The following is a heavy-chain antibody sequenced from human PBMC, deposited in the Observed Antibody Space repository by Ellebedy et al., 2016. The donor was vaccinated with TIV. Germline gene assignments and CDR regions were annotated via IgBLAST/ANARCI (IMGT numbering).Heavy chain of an antibody. V-gene: IGHV4-39*01. Sequence: MPSETLSLTCTVSGGSISSSSYYWGWIRQPPGTGLEWIGSIYYSGSTYYNPSLKSRVTISVDTSKNQFSLKLISVTAADTAVYYCAGSSGWGTYYYYGMDVWGQGTTVTVSS. CDR2: IYYSGST. J-gene: IGHJ6*02. CDR3: AGSSGWGTYYYYGMDV. D-gene: IGHD6-19*01. CDR1: GGSISSSSYY.